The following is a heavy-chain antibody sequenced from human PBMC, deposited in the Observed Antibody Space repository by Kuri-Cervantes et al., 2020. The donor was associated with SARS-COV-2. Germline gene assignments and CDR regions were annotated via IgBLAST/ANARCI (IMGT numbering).Heavy chain of an antibody. D-gene: IGHD6-19*01. CDR3: AREAVAGPTHYYYYYMDV. J-gene: IGHJ6*03. CDR1: GFTFSSYS. V-gene: IGHV3-21*01. Sequence: GESLKISCAASGFTFSSYSMNWVRQAPGKGLEWVSSISSSSYIYYADSVKGRFTISRDNAKNSLYLQMNSLRAEDTAVYYCAREAVAGPTHYYYYYMDVWGKGTTVTVSS. CDR2: ISSSSYI.